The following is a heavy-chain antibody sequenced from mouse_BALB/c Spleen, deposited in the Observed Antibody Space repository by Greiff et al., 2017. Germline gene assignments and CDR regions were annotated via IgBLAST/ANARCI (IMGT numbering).Heavy chain of an antibody. J-gene: IGHJ4*01. CDR1: GFTFSSFG. V-gene: IGHV5-17*02. D-gene: IGHD1-1*01. CDR2: ISSGSSTI. CDR3: AIYGISYGYAMDY. Sequence: EVQLQQSGGGLVQPGGSRKLSCAASGFTFSSFGMHWVRQAPEKGLEWVAYISSGSSTIYYADTVKGRFTISRDNPKNTLFLQMTSLRSEDTAMYDGAIYGISYGYAMDYWGQGTSVTVSS.